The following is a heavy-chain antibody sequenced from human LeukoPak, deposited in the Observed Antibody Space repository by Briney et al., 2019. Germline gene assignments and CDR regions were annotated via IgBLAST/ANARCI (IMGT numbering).Heavy chain of an antibody. D-gene: IGHD1-26*01. Sequence: ASAKVSCKASGYTFTSYGISWVRQAPGQGLEWMGWISAYNGNTNYAQKLQGRVTMTTDTSTSTAYMELRSLRSDDTAVYYCARDTHLWELPNFDYWGQGTLVTVSS. V-gene: IGHV1-18*01. J-gene: IGHJ4*02. CDR1: GYTFTSYG. CDR2: ISAYNGNT. CDR3: ARDTHLWELPNFDY.